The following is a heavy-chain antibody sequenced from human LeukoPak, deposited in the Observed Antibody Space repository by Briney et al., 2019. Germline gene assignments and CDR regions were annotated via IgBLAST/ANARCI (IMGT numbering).Heavy chain of an antibody. Sequence: GGSLRLSCSASGFTFSSYAMHWVRQAPGKVLEYVSAISSTGGSTYYADSVRGRFTISRDNSKNTLYLQMSSLRAEDTAVYYCVKEAPTYYYDSSGFSDGMDVWGQGTTVAVSS. V-gene: IGHV3-64D*06. CDR1: GFTFSSYA. J-gene: IGHJ6*02. CDR2: ISSTGGST. D-gene: IGHD3-22*01. CDR3: VKEAPTYYYDSSGFSDGMDV.